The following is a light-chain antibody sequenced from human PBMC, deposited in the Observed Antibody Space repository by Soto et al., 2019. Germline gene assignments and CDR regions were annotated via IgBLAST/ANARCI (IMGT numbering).Light chain of an antibody. CDR1: QDISNY. J-gene: IGKJ5*01. V-gene: IGKV1-33*01. CDR2: DAS. Sequence: DIQMTQSPSSLSASVGDRVTITCQASQDISNYLNWYQQKPGKPPKLLIYDASNLQTGVPSRFSGSGSGTDFTFTISSLQPEDIATYYCQQYDSLPSITFGQGTRLDFK. CDR3: QQYDSLPSIT.